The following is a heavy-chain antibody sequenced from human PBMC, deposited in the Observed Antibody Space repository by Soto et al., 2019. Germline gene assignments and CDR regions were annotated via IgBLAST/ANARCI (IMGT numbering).Heavy chain of an antibody. CDR1: GYTVDNYA. J-gene: IGHJ3*02. CDR3: ARVQYSGYDFKLAFDI. Sequence: QVQLVQSGAQVKKPGASVKVSCKASGYTVDNYALHWVRQGPGRRLEWMGWIHAGNGYTKYSQRFQGRVTFTRDTSASTVHMDLISLRPEDTAVYYCARVQYSGYDFKLAFDIWGQGTMVTVSS. D-gene: IGHD5-12*01. V-gene: IGHV1-3*01. CDR2: IHAGNGYT.